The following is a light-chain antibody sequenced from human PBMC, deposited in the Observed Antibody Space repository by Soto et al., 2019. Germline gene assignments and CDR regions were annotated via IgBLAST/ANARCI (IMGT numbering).Light chain of an antibody. J-gene: IGKJ5*01. CDR1: QSITYS. V-gene: IGKV1-39*01. CDR2: DVF. CDR3: QQSYSTPIT. Sequence: RPMSQSPTSVYASXGDRATIYGRASQSITYSLAWYRQKPGRAPKLXXSDVFNLQTGGPSRFSGSGSATEFTLTISSLQPEDFATYYGQQSYSTPITFGQGTRLEIK.